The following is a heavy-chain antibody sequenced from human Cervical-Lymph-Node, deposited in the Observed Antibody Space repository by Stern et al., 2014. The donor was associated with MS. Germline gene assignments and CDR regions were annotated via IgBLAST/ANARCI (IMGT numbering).Heavy chain of an antibody. CDR3: ARQRYFDY. CDR2: IFTGGSDI. J-gene: IGHJ4*02. CDR1: GYTFTSYW. V-gene: IGHV5-51*01. Sequence: VQLVQSGPEVKRPGESLKISCQASGYTFTSYWIGWVRQMPGKGREGIAIIFTGGSDIRTSPSFNGEATTTAAKSSSSAYLQWNKRKASDAAIYYCARQRYFDYWGQGTLVTVSS.